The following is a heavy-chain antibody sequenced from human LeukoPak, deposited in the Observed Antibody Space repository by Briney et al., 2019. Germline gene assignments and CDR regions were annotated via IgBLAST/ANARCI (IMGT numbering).Heavy chain of an antibody. CDR1: GGSFSGYY. CDR3: ARALTIWFGESDDAFDI. J-gene: IGHJ3*02. V-gene: IGHV4-34*01. D-gene: IGHD3-10*01. CDR2: IDHSGST. Sequence: SETLSLTCAVYGGSFSGYYWSWIRQPPGKGLEWIGEIDHSGSTNYNPSLKSRVTISVDTSKNQFSLKLSSVTAADTALYYSARALTIWFGESDDAFDIWGQGTMVTVSS.